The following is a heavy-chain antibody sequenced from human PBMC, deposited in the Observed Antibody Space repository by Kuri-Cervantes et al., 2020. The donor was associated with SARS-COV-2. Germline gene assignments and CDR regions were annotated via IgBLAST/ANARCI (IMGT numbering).Heavy chain of an antibody. Sequence: SETLSLTCTVSGASISSGNNYWSWIRQPPGKGLEWIGYIYHSGSTNYNPSLESRVTISVDTSKNQFSLKLSSVTAADTAVYYCARVQSPGYYDSSGFDYWGQGTLVTVSS. CDR2: IYHSGST. D-gene: IGHD3-22*01. J-gene: IGHJ4*02. CDR1: GASISSGNNY. V-gene: IGHV4-61*01. CDR3: ARVQSPGYYDSSGFDY.